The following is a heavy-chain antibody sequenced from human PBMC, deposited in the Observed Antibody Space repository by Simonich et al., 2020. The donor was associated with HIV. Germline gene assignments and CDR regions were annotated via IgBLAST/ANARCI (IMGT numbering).Heavy chain of an antibody. CDR3: ARGFYQRLYYFDY. V-gene: IGHV4-34*01. CDR1: GGSFSGYY. Sequence: QVQLQQWGAGLLKPSETLSLTCAVYGGSFSGYYWSLIRQPPGKGLEWIGEINHSGSTNYNPSLKSRVTISVETSKNQFSLKLSSVTAADTAVYYCARGFYQRLYYFDYWGQGTLVTVSS. D-gene: IGHD2-2*01. J-gene: IGHJ4*02. CDR2: INHSGST.